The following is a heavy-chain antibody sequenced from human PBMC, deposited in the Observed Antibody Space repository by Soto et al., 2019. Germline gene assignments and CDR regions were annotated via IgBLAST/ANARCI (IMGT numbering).Heavy chain of an antibody. V-gene: IGHV3-7*01. Sequence: GGSLRLSCAASGFTFSSYWMSWVRQAPGKGLEWVANIKQDGSEKYYVDSVKGRFTISRDNAKNSLYLQMNSLRAEDTAVYYCARGLGLAVRGVIRWGNAFDIWGQGTMVTVSS. D-gene: IGHD3-10*01. J-gene: IGHJ3*02. CDR3: ARGLGLAVRGVIRWGNAFDI. CDR2: IKQDGSEK. CDR1: GFTFSSYW.